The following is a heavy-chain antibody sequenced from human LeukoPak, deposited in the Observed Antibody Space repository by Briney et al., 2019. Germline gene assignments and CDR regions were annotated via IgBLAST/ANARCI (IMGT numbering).Heavy chain of an antibody. D-gene: IGHD6-19*01. CDR2: IYYSGST. Sequence: RPSETLSLTCIVSGGSISNYYWSWIRQPPGKGLEWIGYIYYSGSTNYNPSLKSRVTISVDTSKNQFSLKLTSVTAADTAVYYCARETGIAVPGAFDYWGQGTLVTVSS. V-gene: IGHV4-59*01. CDR3: ARETGIAVPGAFDY. J-gene: IGHJ4*02. CDR1: GGSISNYY.